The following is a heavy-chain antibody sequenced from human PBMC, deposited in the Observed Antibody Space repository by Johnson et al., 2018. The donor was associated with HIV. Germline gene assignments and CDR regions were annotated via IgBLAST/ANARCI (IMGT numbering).Heavy chain of an antibody. D-gene: IGHD3-22*01. V-gene: IGHV3-7*01. CDR2: INPDGSAK. CDR1: GFTFSNSW. CDR3: ARDRGYDALDI. J-gene: IGHJ3*02. Sequence: VQLVESGGGLVQPGGSLRLSCAASGFTFSNSWVTWVRQAPGKGLEWVANINPDGSAKYYVDSVKGRFTISRDNAKNSLYLEMKSLRAEDTAVFYCARDRGYDALDIWGQGTLVTVSS.